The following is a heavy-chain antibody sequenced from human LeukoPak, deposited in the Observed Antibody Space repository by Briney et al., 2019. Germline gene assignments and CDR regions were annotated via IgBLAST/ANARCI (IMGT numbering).Heavy chain of an antibody. V-gene: IGHV1-2*02. CDR2: INTNSGGT. CDR1: GYTFTSYA. D-gene: IGHD3-10*01. Sequence: GASVKVSCKASGYTFTSYAMNWVRQAPGQGLEWMGWINTNSGGTNYAQKFQGRVTMTRDTSISTAYMELSRLRSDDTAVYYCARDKGFTMVRGVIGYWGQGTLVTVSS. CDR3: ARDKGFTMVRGVIGY. J-gene: IGHJ4*02.